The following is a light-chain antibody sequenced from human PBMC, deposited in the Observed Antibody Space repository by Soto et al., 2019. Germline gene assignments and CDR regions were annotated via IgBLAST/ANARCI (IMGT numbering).Light chain of an antibody. CDR3: CSYAGSSTYVL. CDR2: EGS. Sequence: QSVLTQPASVSGSPGQSITISCTGTSSDVGSYNLVSWYQQHPGKAPKLMIYEGSKRPSGVSNRFSGSKSGNTASLTISGRQAEDEADYYCCSYAGSSTYVLFGGGTQLTVL. J-gene: IGLJ2*01. V-gene: IGLV2-23*01. CDR1: SSDVGSYNL.